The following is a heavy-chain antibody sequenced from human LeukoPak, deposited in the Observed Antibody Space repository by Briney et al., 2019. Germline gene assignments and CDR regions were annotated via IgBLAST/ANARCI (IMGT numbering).Heavy chain of an antibody. D-gene: IGHD1-14*01. CDR3: VREAWTGIGRDYFDY. Sequence: GGSLRLSCAASGFTFSTYSMDWVRQAPGKGLELVSSISGLGNYIYYADSVKGRFTISRDNAKDALYLQMNSLRDEDTAVYYRVREAWTGIGRDYFDYWGQGSLVTVSS. CDR1: GFTFSTYS. J-gene: IGHJ4*02. V-gene: IGHV3-21*01. CDR2: ISGLGNYI.